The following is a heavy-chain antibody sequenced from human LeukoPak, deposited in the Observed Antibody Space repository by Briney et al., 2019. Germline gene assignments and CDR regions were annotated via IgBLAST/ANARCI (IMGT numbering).Heavy chain of an antibody. J-gene: IGHJ4*02. CDR3: ARGVRSIYGFDY. CDR1: GGSISSGGYY. Sequence: PSQTLSLTCTVSGGSISSGGYYWSWIRQHPGKGLEWIGYIYYSGSTYYNPSLKSRVTISVDTSKNQFSLKLSSVTAADTAVYYCARGVRSIYGFDYWGQGTLVTVSS. CDR2: IYYSGST. V-gene: IGHV4-31*03. D-gene: IGHD2/OR15-2a*01.